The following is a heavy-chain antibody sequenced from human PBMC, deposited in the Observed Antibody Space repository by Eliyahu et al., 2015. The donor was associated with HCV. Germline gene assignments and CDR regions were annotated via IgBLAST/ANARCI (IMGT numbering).Heavy chain of an antibody. D-gene: IGHD5-12*01. CDR3: AKDEYSGYDSSWYFDL. Sequence: QVQLVESGGGVVQPGGSLRLXXAASGFTFSSXGLHWVRQAPGKGLEGVAFIRNDGSDKYXADSVKGRFTIFRDNSKNTLYLQMNSLRAEDTAVYYCAKDEYSGYDSSWYFDLWGRGTLVTVSS. J-gene: IGHJ2*01. V-gene: IGHV3-30*02. CDR1: GFTFSSXG. CDR2: IRNDGSDK.